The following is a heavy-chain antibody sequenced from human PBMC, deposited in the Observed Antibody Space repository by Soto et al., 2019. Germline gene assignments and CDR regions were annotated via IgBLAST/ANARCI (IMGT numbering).Heavy chain of an antibody. V-gene: IGHV3-30*19. CDR1: GFTFRSYV. CDR2: TSYDGSGK. J-gene: IGHJ1*01. Sequence: QVQLVESGGGVVQPGTSLRLSCVGSGFTFRSYVIHWVRQAPGKGLEWVALTSYDGSGKYYGDSVRGRFTISRDNSRNTVELQMDSLRLEDTALYYCARWGTTGGLDVWGQGTLVSVSS. CDR3: ARWGTTGGLDV. D-gene: IGHD3-16*01.